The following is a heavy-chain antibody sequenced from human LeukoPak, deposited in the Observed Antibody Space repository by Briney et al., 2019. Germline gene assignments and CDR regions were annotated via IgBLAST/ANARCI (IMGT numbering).Heavy chain of an antibody. CDR3: AKRGVVIRVILVGFHREAYYFDS. CDR2: ISGSGGST. J-gene: IGHJ4*02. D-gene: IGHD2-21*01. CDR1: GITLSNYG. V-gene: IGHV3-23*01. Sequence: GGSLRLSCAVSGITLSNYGMSWVRQAPGKGLEWVAGISGSGGSTNYADSVKGRFTISRDNPTNTLFLQMNRLRAEDTAVYFCAKRGVVIRVILVGFHREAYYFDSWGQGALVTVSS.